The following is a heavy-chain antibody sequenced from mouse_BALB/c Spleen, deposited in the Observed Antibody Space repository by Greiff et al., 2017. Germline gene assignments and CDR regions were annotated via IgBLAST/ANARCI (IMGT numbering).Heavy chain of an antibody. CDR2: ISDGGSYT. J-gene: IGHJ2*01. CDR1: GFTFSDYY. D-gene: IGHD2-2*01. Sequence: EVHVVESGGGLVKPGGSLKLSCAASGFTFSDYYMYWVRQTPEKRLEWVATISDGGSYTYYPDSVTGRFTISRDNAKNNLYLQMSSLKSEDTAMYYGARGRGWLRPFDYWGQGTTLTVSS. CDR3: ARGRGWLRPFDY. V-gene: IGHV5-4*02.